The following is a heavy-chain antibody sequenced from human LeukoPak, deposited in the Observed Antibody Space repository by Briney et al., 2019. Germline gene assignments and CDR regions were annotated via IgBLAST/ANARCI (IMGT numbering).Heavy chain of an antibody. CDR1: GGSFSGYY. J-gene: IGHJ4*02. CDR3: ARAPPKSGSYYKLDY. D-gene: IGHD1-26*01. Sequence: SETLSLTCAVYGGSFSGYYWSWIRQPPGKGLEWIGEINHSGSTNYNPSLKSRVTISVDTSKNQFSLKLSSVTAADTAVYYCARAPPKSGSYYKLDYWGQGTLVTVSS. CDR2: INHSGST. V-gene: IGHV4-34*01.